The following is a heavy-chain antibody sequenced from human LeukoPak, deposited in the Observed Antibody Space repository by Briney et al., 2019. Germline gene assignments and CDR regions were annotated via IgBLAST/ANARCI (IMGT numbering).Heavy chain of an antibody. CDR1: GYTFTSYA. J-gene: IGHJ4*02. Sequence: ASVKVSCKASGYTFTSYAMHWVRQAPGQRLEWMGWINAGNGNTKYSQKSQGRVTITRDTSASTAYVELSSLRSEDTAVYYCARRSYDILTGYYTLDYWGQGTLVTVSS. V-gene: IGHV1-3*01. CDR2: INAGNGNT. D-gene: IGHD3-9*01. CDR3: ARRSYDILTGYYTLDY.